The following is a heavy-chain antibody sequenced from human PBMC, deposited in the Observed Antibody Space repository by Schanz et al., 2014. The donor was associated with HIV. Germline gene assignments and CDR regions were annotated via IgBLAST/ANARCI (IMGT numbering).Heavy chain of an antibody. V-gene: IGHV3-33*01. J-gene: IGHJ4*02. CDR3: ARDPGRDEGIDY. D-gene: IGHD3-10*01. Sequence: QVQLVESGGGVVQPGRSLRLSCTTSGFRFSDHGMHWVRQAPGKGLEWVALIWYHGNLTYYADSVKGRFTISRDNSKNTLYLQMNKLSAEDAAVYYCARDPGRDEGIDYWGQGTLVTVSS. CDR1: GFRFSDHG. CDR2: IWYHGNLT.